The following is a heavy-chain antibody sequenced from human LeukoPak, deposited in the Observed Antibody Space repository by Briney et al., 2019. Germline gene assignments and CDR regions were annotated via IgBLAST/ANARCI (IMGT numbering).Heavy chain of an antibody. J-gene: IGHJ6*03. V-gene: IGHV4-34*01. CDR1: GGSFSGYY. D-gene: IGHD6-13*01. Sequence: PSETLSLTCAVYGGSFSGYYWSWIRQPPGKGLEWIGEINHSGSTNYNPSLKSRVTISVDTSKNQFSLKLSSVTAADTAVYYRARGGAAAGRNYYYMDVWGKGTTVTVSS. CDR2: INHSGST. CDR3: ARGGAAAGRNYYYMDV.